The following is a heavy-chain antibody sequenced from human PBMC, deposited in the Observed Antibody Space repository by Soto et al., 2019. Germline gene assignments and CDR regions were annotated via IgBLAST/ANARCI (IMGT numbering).Heavy chain of an antibody. D-gene: IGHD2-21*01. CDR3: AKATSATCTGSICYSFDY. V-gene: IGHV3-23*01. Sequence: GGSLSLSCAASGFTFSTYAMSWVRQAPGQRLEWVATFSGGRDTTWHADSVKGRFTVSRDSSKNTLSLQMNSLRPEDTALYYCAKATSATCTGSICYSFDYWGQGTLVTVSS. CDR1: GFTFSTYA. CDR2: FSGGRDTT. J-gene: IGHJ4*02.